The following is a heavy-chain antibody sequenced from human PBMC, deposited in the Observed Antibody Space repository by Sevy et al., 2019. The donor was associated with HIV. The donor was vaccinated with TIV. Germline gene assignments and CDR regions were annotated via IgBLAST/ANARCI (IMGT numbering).Heavy chain of an antibody. CDR3: ARARTGYGGPSVYFDY. D-gene: IGHD3-10*01. Sequence: GGSLRLSCAASGFTFSSYGMHWVRQAPGKGLEWVAVIWYDGSNKNYADSVKGRFTISRDNSKNTLYLQMNSLRAEDTAVYYCARARTGYGGPSVYFDYWGQGTLVTVSS. CDR1: GFTFSSYG. J-gene: IGHJ4*02. V-gene: IGHV3-33*01. CDR2: IWYDGSNK.